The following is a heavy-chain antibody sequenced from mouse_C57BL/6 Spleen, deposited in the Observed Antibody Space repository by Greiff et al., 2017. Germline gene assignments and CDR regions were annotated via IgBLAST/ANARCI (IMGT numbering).Heavy chain of an antibody. Sequence: QVQLQQPGAELVKPGASVKLSCKASGYTFTSYWMHWVKQRPGQGLEWIGMIHPNSGSTNYNEKFKGKATLTVDKSSSTAYMQLSSLTSEDSAVYYCARGTTVVGDYWGQGTTLTVSS. CDR1: GYTFTSYW. J-gene: IGHJ2*01. CDR2: IHPNSGST. V-gene: IGHV1-64*01. CDR3: ARGTTVVGDY. D-gene: IGHD1-1*01.